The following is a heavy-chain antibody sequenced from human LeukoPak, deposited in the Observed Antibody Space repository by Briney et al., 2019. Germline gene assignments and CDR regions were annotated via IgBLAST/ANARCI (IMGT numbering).Heavy chain of an antibody. CDR2: INHSGST. Sequence: SETLSLTCAVYGGPFSGYYWSWIRQPPGKGLEWIGEINHSGSTNYNPSLKSRVTISVDTSKNQFSLKLSSVTAADTAVYYCARDYCSSTSCYWRRNWFDPWGQGTLVTVSS. CDR3: ARDYCSSTSCYWRRNWFDP. V-gene: IGHV4-34*01. CDR1: GGPFSGYY. D-gene: IGHD2-2*01. J-gene: IGHJ5*02.